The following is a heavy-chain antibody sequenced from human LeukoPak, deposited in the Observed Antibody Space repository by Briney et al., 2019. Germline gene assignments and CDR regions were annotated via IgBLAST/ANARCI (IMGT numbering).Heavy chain of an antibody. CDR3: ARLIYDSSGYYYGDLRFDP. Sequence: SETLSLTCTVSGGSISSYYWSWIRQPAGKGLEWIGRIYTSGSTNYNPFLKSRVTMSVDTSKNQFSLKLSSVTAADTAVYYCARLIYDSSGYYYGDLRFDPWGQGTLVTVSS. J-gene: IGHJ5*02. CDR2: IYTSGST. V-gene: IGHV4-4*07. CDR1: GGSISSYY. D-gene: IGHD3-22*01.